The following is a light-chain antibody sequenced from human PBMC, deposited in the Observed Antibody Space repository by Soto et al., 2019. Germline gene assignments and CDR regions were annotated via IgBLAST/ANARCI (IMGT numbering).Light chain of an antibody. V-gene: IGLV2-14*01. CDR3: SSYTTSNTRQIV. Sequence: QSALNQPASVSGSPGQWITISCTGTSSDVGGYNYVSWYQQHPGKAPKFMIYDVSNRPSGVSNRFSGSKSGNTASLTISGLQAEDEADYYCSSYTTSNTRQIVFGTGTKVTVL. CDR2: DVS. J-gene: IGLJ1*01. CDR1: SSDVGGYNY.